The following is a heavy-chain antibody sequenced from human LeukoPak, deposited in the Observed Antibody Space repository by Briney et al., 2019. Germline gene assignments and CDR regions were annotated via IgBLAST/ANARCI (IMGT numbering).Heavy chain of an antibody. CDR1: RFIFNDYA. V-gene: IGHV3-23*01. CDR2: ISGSGGNT. J-gene: IGHJ5*02. Sequence: GGSLRLSCAGSRFIFNDYAMNWVRQAPGKGLEWVSAISGSGGNTYYADSVKGRFTISRDNSKNTLFLRMNTLRAEDTAVYYCAKDVSYGYDLLTGYWLDPWGQGTLVTVSS. D-gene: IGHD3-9*01. CDR3: AKDVSYGYDLLTGYWLDP.